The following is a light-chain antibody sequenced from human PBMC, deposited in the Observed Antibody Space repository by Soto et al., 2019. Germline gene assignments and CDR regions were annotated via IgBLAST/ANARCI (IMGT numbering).Light chain of an antibody. Sequence: QSVLTQPASVSVSAGESITISCTGTSSDVGAYNYVSWYQQHPGKAPKLMIYDVSNRPSGISDRFSVSKSGNTASLTISNLQADDEADYYCSSYTNSGTYVFGTGTKVTVL. CDR2: DVS. CDR3: SSYTNSGTYV. J-gene: IGLJ1*01. CDR1: SSDVGAYNY. V-gene: IGLV2-14*01.